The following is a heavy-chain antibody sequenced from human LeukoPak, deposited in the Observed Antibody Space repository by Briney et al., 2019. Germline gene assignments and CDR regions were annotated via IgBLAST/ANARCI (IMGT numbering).Heavy chain of an antibody. CDR1: GYTFTIYG. V-gene: IGHV1-18*01. CDR3: ARDNSLESYYYYYVMDV. J-gene: IGHJ6*02. Sequence: ASVTVSFTASGYTFTIYGISWVRPAPGQGRGRMGWISAYNGNTNYTQKLQGRVTMTTDTSTSTAYMELRSLRSDDTAVYYCARDNSLESYYYYYVMDVWGQGTTVTVSS. CDR2: ISAYNGNT. D-gene: IGHD1-1*01.